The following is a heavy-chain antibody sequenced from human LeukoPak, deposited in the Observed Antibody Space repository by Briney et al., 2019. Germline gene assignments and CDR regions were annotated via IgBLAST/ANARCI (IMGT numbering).Heavy chain of an antibody. CDR2: ISSSSSTI. Sequence: GGSLRLSCAASGFTFSSYSMNWVRQAPGKGLEWVSYISSSSSTIYYADSVKGRFTISRDNAKNSLYLQMNSLRAEDTALYYCAKAYYYDSSGYSFDYWGQGTLVTVSS. J-gene: IGHJ4*02. CDR1: GFTFSSYS. CDR3: AKAYYYDSSGYSFDY. D-gene: IGHD3-22*01. V-gene: IGHV3-48*04.